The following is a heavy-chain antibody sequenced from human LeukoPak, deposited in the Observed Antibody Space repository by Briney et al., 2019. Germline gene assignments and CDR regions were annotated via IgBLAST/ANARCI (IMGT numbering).Heavy chain of an antibody. Sequence: SETLSLTCTVSGDSISSYYWSWIRQPPGKGLEWIAYIYHTGSTNYNPSLTSRATISVDTSKNQFSLKLTSMTAADTAVYYCARDRPRGGFDFWGQGTLVTVSS. CDR1: GDSISSYY. D-gene: IGHD3-10*01. CDR2: IYHTGST. J-gene: IGHJ4*02. V-gene: IGHV4-59*01. CDR3: ARDRPRGGFDF.